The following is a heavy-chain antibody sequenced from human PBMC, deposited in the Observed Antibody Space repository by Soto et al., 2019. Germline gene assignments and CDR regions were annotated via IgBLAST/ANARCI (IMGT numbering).Heavy chain of an antibody. D-gene: IGHD6-13*01. CDR3: ASSSWYSDYYMDV. Sequence: EVQLVESGGGLVQPGGSLRLSCAASGFTFSSYSMNWVRQAPGKGLEWVSYISSSSSTIYYADSVKGRFTISRDNAKNSLYLQMNSLRAEDTAVYYCASSSWYSDYYMDVWGKGTTVTVSS. J-gene: IGHJ6*03. CDR1: GFTFSSYS. V-gene: IGHV3-48*01. CDR2: ISSSSSTI.